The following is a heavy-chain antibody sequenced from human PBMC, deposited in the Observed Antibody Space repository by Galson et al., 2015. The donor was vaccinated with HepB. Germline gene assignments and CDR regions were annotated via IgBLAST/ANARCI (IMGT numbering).Heavy chain of an antibody. D-gene: IGHD6-6*01. CDR2: IIPSSGAA. CDR1: DGTFSSYA. CDR3: ARTARPAMGLAVCCDAFDV. J-gene: IGHJ3*01. V-gene: IGHV1-69*13. Sequence: SVKVSCKASDGTFSSYAFSWVRQAPGQGLEWMGGIIPSSGAANYAQRFEGRLTIIADESQNTVHMQLNSLTSEDMAVYYCARTARPAMGLAVCCDAFDVWGQGTMVTVSS.